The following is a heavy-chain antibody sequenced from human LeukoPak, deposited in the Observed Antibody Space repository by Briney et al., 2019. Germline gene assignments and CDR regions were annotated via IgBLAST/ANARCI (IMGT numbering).Heavy chain of an antibody. J-gene: IGHJ4*02. CDR2: IWYDGSYK. CDR3: ARGLFYGSGSPIDY. CDR1: GFTFSTYG. D-gene: IGHD3-10*01. V-gene: IGHV3-33*01. Sequence: GGSLRLSCAASGFTFSTYGMHWVRQAPGKGLEWVAVIWYDGSYKYYADSVKGRFTISRDDSKNTLYLQMNSLTAEDTAVYYCARGLFYGSGSPIDYWGQGSLVTVFS.